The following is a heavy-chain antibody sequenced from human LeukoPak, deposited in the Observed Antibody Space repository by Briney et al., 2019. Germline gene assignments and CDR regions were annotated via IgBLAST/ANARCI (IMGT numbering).Heavy chain of an antibody. CDR2: INHSGRT. Sequence: PSETLSLTCAVYGGSFSDYFWGWIRQPPGKGLEWIGEINHSGRTYYNPSLKSRVTISVDTSKNQFSLNLRSVTAADTAVYSCARDVVVVPAAIHYGMDVWGQGTTVTVSS. CDR3: ARDVVVVPAAIHYGMDV. J-gene: IGHJ6*02. V-gene: IGHV4-34*01. D-gene: IGHD2-2*01. CDR1: GGSFSDYF.